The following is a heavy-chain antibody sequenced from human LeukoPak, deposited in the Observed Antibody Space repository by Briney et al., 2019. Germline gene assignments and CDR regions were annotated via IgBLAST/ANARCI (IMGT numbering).Heavy chain of an antibody. CDR1: GFTFSSYA. Sequence: GGSLRLSCAASGFTFSSYAMSWVRQAPGKGLEWVSAISGSGGSTYYADSVKGRFTISRDNSKNTLYLQMNSLRAEDTAVYYCAKDRVVVPAVLGASDYWGQGTLVTVSS. CDR3: AKDRVVVPAVLGASDY. V-gene: IGHV3-23*01. CDR2: ISGSGGST. J-gene: IGHJ4*02. D-gene: IGHD2-2*01.